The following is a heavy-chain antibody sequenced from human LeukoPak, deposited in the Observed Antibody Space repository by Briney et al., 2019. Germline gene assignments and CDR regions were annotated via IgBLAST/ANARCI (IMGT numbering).Heavy chain of an antibody. CDR1: GYSFSNYW. CDR3: ARRGFCNSRTCYNALDY. CDR2: IYPGDSDI. D-gene: IGHD2/OR15-2a*01. Sequence: GESLKISCKGSGYSFSNYWIGWVRQMPGKGLEWMGIIYPGDSDIRYSPSFQGQVTISADKSISTAYLQWSSLKASDTAIYYCARRGFCNSRTCYNALDYWGQGTLVTVPS. J-gene: IGHJ4*02. V-gene: IGHV5-51*01.